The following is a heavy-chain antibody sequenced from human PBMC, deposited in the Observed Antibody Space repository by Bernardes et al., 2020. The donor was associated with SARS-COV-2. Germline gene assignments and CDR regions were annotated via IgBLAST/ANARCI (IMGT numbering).Heavy chain of an antibody. Sequence: ASVKVSCKASGYRFTGYYIHWVRQAPGQGLEWMGWINANSGGTNYAQKFQGRVTMTRDTSISAAYMELSSLRSDDTAVYYCARVWRFYVTDDAFDIWGQGTMVTVSS. CDR3: ARVWRFYVTDDAFDI. V-gene: IGHV1-2*02. CDR1: GYRFTGYY. D-gene: IGHD3-10*02. CDR2: INANSGGT. J-gene: IGHJ3*02.